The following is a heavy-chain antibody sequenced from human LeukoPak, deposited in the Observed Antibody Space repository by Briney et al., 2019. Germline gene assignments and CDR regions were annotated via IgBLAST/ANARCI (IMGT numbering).Heavy chain of an antibody. V-gene: IGHV3-48*03. J-gene: IGHJ1*01. CDR3: ASRSSGRYLECFQH. CDR1: GFTFSSYE. Sequence: GGSLRLSCAASGFTFSSYEVNWVRQAPGKGLEWVSYISSSGSSTFYADSVKGRFTISRDNAKSSLYLQMNSLRAEDTGVYYCASRSSGRYLECFQHWGQGTLVTVSS. CDR2: ISSSGSST. D-gene: IGHD3-22*01.